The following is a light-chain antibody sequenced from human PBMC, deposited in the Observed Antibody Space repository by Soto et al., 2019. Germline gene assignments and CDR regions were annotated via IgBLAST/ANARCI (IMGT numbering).Light chain of an antibody. CDR2: EVT. CDR1: RSDVGGYDY. Sequence: QSVLTQPASVSGSPGQSVTISCTGPRSDVGGYDYVSWYQQHPGKAPKLMIYEVTIRPSGVSDRFSGSKSGNTASLTVSGLQAEDEADYYCSSYTGGNPSYVFGTGTKVTV. J-gene: IGLJ1*01. V-gene: IGLV2-8*01. CDR3: SSYTGGNPSYV.